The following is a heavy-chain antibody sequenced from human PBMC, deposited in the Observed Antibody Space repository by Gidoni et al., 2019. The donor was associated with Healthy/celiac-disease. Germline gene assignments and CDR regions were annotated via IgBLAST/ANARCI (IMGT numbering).Heavy chain of an antibody. J-gene: IGHJ4*02. CDR3: ARDGPSPERSADYFDY. V-gene: IGHV3-48*02. CDR1: GFHFSRYS. D-gene: IGHD6-25*01. CDR2: ISSSSSNI. Sequence: EVQLVESGGGLVQPGGSVSSSCAASGFHFSRYSMTWVRQAPGKGLEWVSDISSSSSNIYYADSVKGRFTISRDNAKNSLYLQMNSLRDEDTAVYYCARDGPSPERSADYFDYWGQGTLVTVSS.